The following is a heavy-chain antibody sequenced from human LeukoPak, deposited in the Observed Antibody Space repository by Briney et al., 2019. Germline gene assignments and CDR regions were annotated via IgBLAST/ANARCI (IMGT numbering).Heavy chain of an antibody. V-gene: IGHV3-23*01. D-gene: IGHD2-2*01. J-gene: IGHJ6*03. CDR2: ISGSGGST. CDR1: GFTFSSYA. CDR3: AKVPAASILYYYYYMDV. Sequence: GGSLRLSCAASGFTFSSYAMSWVRQAPGKGVEWVSAISGSGGSTYYADSVKGRFTISRDNSKNTLYLQMNSLRAEDTAVYYCAKVPAASILYYYYYMDVWGKGTTVTVSS.